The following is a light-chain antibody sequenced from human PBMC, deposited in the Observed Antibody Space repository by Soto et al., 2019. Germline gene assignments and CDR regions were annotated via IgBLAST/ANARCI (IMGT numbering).Light chain of an antibody. CDR3: EQLYGYAIT. J-gene: IGKJ5*01. Sequence: IRFTQAPSSLAASVGDRVTISCRGSAGIDSSLAWYQQKPKKAPKLLIYAASNVQSGVPSRFSGSGSGTHFTLTISSLQPEDSAISYCEQLYGYAITFAQGTRLEIK. CDR1: AGIDSS. CDR2: AAS. V-gene: IGKV1-9*01.